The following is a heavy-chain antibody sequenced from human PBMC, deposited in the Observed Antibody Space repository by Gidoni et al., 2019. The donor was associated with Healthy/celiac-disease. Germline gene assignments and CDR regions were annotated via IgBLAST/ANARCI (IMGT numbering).Heavy chain of an antibody. CDR2: IISSSSYI. J-gene: IGHJ4*02. CDR1: GFTFSSYS. Sequence: EVQLVESGGGLVKPGGSLRLSCAASGFTFSSYSMNWVRQAPGKGLEWVSSIISSSSYIYYADSVKGRFTISRDNAKNSLYLQMNSLRAEDTAVYYCARDTSRGVIATTDYWGQGTLVTVSS. D-gene: IGHD3-10*01. CDR3: ARDTSRGVIATTDY. V-gene: IGHV3-21*01.